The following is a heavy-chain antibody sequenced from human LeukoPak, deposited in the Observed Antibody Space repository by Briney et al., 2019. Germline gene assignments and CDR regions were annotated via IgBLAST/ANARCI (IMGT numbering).Heavy chain of an antibody. Sequence: PSETLSLICAVYGGSFSGYYWSWIRQPPGKGLEWIGEINHSGSTNYNPSLKSRITISVDTSKNQFSLKLSSVTAADTAVYYCARDVSYGGNSGGYDYWGQGTLVTVSS. J-gene: IGHJ4*02. CDR3: ARDVSYGGNSGGYDY. CDR1: GGSFSGYY. V-gene: IGHV4-34*01. D-gene: IGHD4-23*01. CDR2: INHSGST.